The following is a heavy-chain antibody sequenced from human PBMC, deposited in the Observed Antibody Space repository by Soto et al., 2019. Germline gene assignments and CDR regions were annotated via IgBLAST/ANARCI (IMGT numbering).Heavy chain of an antibody. CDR2: ISVKNGNT. Sequence: QVQLEQSGDEVKKPGASVKVSCKASGYTFTNFGISWVRQAPGQGLEWMGWISVKNGNTKYAQSRQRRGSVTTDTSTNTAYMELRSLRSDDTAVSYCGRAPQASQLLGHPYFYMDVWGQGTTVIVSS. J-gene: IGHJ6*03. CDR3: GRAPQASQLLGHPYFYMDV. D-gene: IGHD6-19*01. CDR1: GYTFTNFG. V-gene: IGHV1-18*01.